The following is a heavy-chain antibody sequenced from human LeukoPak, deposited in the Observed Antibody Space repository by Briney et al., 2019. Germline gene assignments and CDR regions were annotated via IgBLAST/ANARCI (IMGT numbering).Heavy chain of an antibody. D-gene: IGHD6-13*01. CDR2: INTDGDIT. CDR1: GFTFSTCW. Sequence: GGSLRLSCAASGFTFSTCWMHWVRQAPGKGLVWVSRINTDGDITSYADSVRGRFTISRDNSKNTLYLQMNSLRAEDTALYYCARDSIAAAGDLDYWGQGTLVTVSS. J-gene: IGHJ4*02. CDR3: ARDSIAAAGDLDY. V-gene: IGHV3-74*01.